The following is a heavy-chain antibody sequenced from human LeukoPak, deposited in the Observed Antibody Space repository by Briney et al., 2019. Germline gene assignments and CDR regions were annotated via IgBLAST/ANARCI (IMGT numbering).Heavy chain of an antibody. D-gene: IGHD1-14*01. CDR2: ISYDGENE. CDR3: ADYRKPQGLDY. Sequence: GGSLRLSCAASGFTFRAYGMHWIRQAPGKGLEWVAVISYDGENEHYVDSVKGRFIISRDNSENTVYLQMNSLRVEDTAVYYCADYRKPQGLDYWGQGTLVTVSS. J-gene: IGHJ4*02. V-gene: IGHV3-30*03. CDR1: GFTFRAYG.